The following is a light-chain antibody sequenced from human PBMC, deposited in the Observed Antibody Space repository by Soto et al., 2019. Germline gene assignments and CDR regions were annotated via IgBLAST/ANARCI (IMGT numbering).Light chain of an antibody. CDR1: QSVSSSY. CDR3: QQYGSSPPYT. V-gene: IGKV3-20*01. Sequence: EIVLTQSPGTLSLSPGERATRSCRASQSVSSSYLAWYQQKPGQAPRVLIHGASSRATGIPDRFSGNGSGTDFPMTISRLEPEDFAVYYCQQYGSSPPYTFGQGTKLEIK. J-gene: IGKJ2*01. CDR2: GAS.